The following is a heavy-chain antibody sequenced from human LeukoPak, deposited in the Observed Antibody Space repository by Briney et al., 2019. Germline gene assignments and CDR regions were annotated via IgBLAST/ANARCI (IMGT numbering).Heavy chain of an antibody. V-gene: IGHV4-31*03. Sequence: SETLSLTCTVSGGSITSGGSYWSWIRQYPGKGLEWIGHIDYSAYSYYSPSLKNRVTISVDTSKNQFSLKLTSVTAADTAVYYCARHVAQSGSYYMDVWGKGTTVTVSS. CDR3: ARHVAQSGSYYMDV. D-gene: IGHD1-26*01. CDR1: GGSITSGGSY. J-gene: IGHJ6*03. CDR2: IDYSAYS.